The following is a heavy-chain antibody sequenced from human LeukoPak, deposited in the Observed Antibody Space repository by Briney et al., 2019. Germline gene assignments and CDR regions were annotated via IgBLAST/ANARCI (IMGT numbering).Heavy chain of an antibody. CDR1: GFTFSNYW. Sequence: GGSLRLSCATSGFTFSNYWMHWVRQAPGKGLVWVSHINNDGTSTSYADSVKGRFTISRDNSKNSLYLQMNSLRAEDTALYYCAKDSGSYGSGSYWVLNYYYMDVWGKGTTVTVSS. D-gene: IGHD3-10*01. V-gene: IGHV3-74*01. CDR2: INNDGTST. CDR3: AKDSGSYGSGSYWVLNYYYMDV. J-gene: IGHJ6*03.